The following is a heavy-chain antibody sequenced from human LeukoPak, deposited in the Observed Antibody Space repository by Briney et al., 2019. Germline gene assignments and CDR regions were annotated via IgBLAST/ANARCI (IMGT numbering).Heavy chain of an antibody. Sequence: GASVKVSCKASGYTFTSYAMHWVRQAPGQRLEWMGWINAGNGNTKYSQKFQGRVTITRDTSASTAYMELSSLRSEDTAVYYCARITMVRGVINQPLDYWGQGTLVTVSS. CDR1: GYTFTSYA. CDR3: ARITMVRGVINQPLDY. V-gene: IGHV1-3*01. J-gene: IGHJ4*02. D-gene: IGHD3-10*01. CDR2: INAGNGNT.